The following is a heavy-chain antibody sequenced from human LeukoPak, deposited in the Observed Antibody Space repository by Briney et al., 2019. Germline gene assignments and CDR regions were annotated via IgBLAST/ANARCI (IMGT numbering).Heavy chain of an antibody. CDR3: ARGFTIPLGGGFDS. V-gene: IGHV4-59*01. CDR2: IHFSGST. Sequence: SETLSLTCTVSGGSISSYYWSWIRQPPGKGPEYIGFIHFSGSTNYNPSLANRVTISADTSTNQFSLRLESVTAADTAVYYCARGFTIPLGGGFDSWGQGTLVTVSS. D-gene: IGHD3-16*01. J-gene: IGHJ4*02. CDR1: GGSISSYY.